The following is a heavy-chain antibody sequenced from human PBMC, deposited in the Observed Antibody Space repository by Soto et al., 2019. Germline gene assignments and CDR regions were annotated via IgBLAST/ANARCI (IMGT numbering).Heavy chain of an antibody. D-gene: IGHD2-8*01. CDR2: ITWNGGTI. CDR3: AKGGGAALMGPSGRDNWFDP. Sequence: GGSLRLSCAASGFAFDDYVMHWVRQPPGRGLEWVSGITWNGGTIRYVDSVKGRFTISRDNAENSLYLQMNSLRPEDTAVYYCAKGGGAALMGPSGRDNWFDPWGQGTQGTVSS. J-gene: IGHJ5*02. CDR1: GFAFDDYV. V-gene: IGHV3-9*01.